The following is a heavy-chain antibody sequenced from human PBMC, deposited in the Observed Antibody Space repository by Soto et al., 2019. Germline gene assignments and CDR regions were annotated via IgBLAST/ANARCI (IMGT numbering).Heavy chain of an antibody. D-gene: IGHD3-9*01. V-gene: IGHV4-30-4*01. CDR3: ARVHDILTGYYADY. Sequence: SETLSLTCTVSGGSISSGDYYWSWIRQPPGKGLEWIGYIYYSGSTYYNPSLKSRVTISVDTSKNQFSLKLSSVTAADTAVYYCARVHDILTGYYADYWGQGTLVTVSS. CDR1: GGSISSGDYY. CDR2: IYYSGST. J-gene: IGHJ4*02.